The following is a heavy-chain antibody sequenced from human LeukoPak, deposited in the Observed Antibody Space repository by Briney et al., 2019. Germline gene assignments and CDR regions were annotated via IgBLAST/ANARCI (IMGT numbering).Heavy chain of an antibody. J-gene: IGHJ5*02. Sequence: PSETLSLTCTVSGGSISSYYWSWIRQPPGKGLEWIGYIYYSGSTNYNPSLKSRVTISVDTSKNQFSLKLSSVTAADTAVYYCARALGASSYNWFDPWGQGTLVTVSS. V-gene: IGHV4-59*01. D-gene: IGHD3-16*01. CDR2: IYYSGST. CDR1: GGSISSYY. CDR3: ARALGASSYNWFDP.